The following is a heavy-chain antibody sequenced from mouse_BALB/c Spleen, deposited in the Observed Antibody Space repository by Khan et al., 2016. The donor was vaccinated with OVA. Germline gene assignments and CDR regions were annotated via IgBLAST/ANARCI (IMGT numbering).Heavy chain of an antibody. D-gene: IGHD2-4*01. J-gene: IGHJ3*01. CDR1: GFSLDNYS. V-gene: IGHV2-2*02. Sequence: QVQLKQSGPGLVQPSQSLSITCTVSGFSLDNYSVHWIRQSPGKGLEWLGVIWSAGSTDYNAAFISRLTITKANSRSHVFFKVINLQTNDTAIYYCARRGYDYGRGALFAYWGQGTLVTVSA. CDR2: IWSAGST. CDR3: ARRGYDYGRGALFAY.